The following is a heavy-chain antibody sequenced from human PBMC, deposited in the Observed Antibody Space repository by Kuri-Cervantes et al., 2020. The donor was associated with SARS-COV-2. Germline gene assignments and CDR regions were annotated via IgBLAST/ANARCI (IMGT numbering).Heavy chain of an antibody. Sequence: GGSLRLSCAASGFTFSSYAMHWVRQAPGKGLEWVAVISYDGSNKYYADSVKGRFTISRDNSKNALYLQMNSLRAEDTAVYYCARDFRFGELTPIDAFDIWGQGTMVTVSS. CDR3: ARDFRFGELTPIDAFDI. CDR1: GFTFSSYA. CDR2: ISYDGSNK. D-gene: IGHD3-10*01. J-gene: IGHJ3*02. V-gene: IGHV3-30*04.